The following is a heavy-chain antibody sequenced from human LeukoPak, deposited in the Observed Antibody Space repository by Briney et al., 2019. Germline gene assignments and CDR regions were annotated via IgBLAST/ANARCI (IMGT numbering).Heavy chain of an antibody. CDR1: GLTFSIFS. CDR3: ARVGPGNYYDSSGYYYGFDY. D-gene: IGHD3-22*01. CDR2: ISSSSSYI. V-gene: IGHV3-21*01. J-gene: IGHJ4*02. Sequence: GGSLRLSRSPSGLTFSIFSMNYVRHPPGKSLECCSSISSSSSYIYYAGSVKGRFTISRDNAKNSLYLQMNSLRAEDTAVYYCARVGPGNYYDSSGYYYGFDYWGQGTLVTVSS.